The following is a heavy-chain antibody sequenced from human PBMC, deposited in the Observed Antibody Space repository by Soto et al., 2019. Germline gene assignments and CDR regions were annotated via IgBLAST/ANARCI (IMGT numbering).Heavy chain of an antibody. CDR3: ATQMGASRGHFDN. D-gene: IGHD3-10*01. J-gene: IGHJ4*02. CDR1: VFPFGANA. Sequence: SLRLSCVISVFPFGANAMSWVRQAPGRGLEWVSGLSNTGRRTYYADSVKCRFTISRDNSENTVYLQMNSLRVEDTAVYYCATQMGASRGHFDNWGQGTLVTVS. CDR2: LSNTGRRT. V-gene: IGHV3-23*01.